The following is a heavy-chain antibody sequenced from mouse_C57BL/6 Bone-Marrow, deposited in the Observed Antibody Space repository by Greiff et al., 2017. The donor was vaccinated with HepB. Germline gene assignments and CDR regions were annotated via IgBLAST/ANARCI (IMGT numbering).Heavy chain of an antibody. V-gene: IGHV1-81*01. D-gene: IGHD2-1*01. J-gene: IGHJ3*01. CDR1: GYTFTSYG. Sequence: QVQLKQSGAELARPGASVKLSCKASGYTFTSYGISWVKQSTGQGLEWIGEIYPRSGNTYYNEKFKGKATLTADKSSSTAYMELRSLTSEDSAVYFCANIYYGNYEFAYWGQGTLVTVSA. CDR2: IYPRSGNT. CDR3: ANIYYGNYEFAY.